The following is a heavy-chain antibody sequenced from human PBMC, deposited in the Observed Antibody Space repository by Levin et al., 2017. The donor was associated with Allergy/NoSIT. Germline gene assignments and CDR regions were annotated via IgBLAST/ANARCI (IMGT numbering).Heavy chain of an antibody. V-gene: IGHV1-69*06. D-gene: IGHD2-2*01. CDR3: AREDCSSTSCYRHFDY. CDR2: IIPIFGTA. CDR1: GGTFSSYA. J-gene: IGHJ4*02. Sequence: SVKVSCKASGGTFSSYAISWVRQAPGQGLEWMGGIIPIFGTANYAQKFQGRVTITADKSTSTAYMELSSLRSEDTAVYYCAREDCSSTSCYRHFDYWGQGTLVTVSS.